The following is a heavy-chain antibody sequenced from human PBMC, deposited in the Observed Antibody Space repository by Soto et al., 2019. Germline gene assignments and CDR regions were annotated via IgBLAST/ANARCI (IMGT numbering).Heavy chain of an antibody. CDR1: GFTFNTYS. CDR2: IWYDGTQK. V-gene: IGHV3-33*01. D-gene: IGHD4-17*01. J-gene: IGHJ4*02. CDR3: ARDGGNTVTGLWHFDS. Sequence: GGSLRLSCEASGFTFNTYSMHWVRQPPGKGLEWLAAIWYDGTQKYYADSVKGRFIISRDNSKKTLYLEMNSLRAEDTAVHYWARDGGNTVTGLWHFDSWGQGTLVTVSS.